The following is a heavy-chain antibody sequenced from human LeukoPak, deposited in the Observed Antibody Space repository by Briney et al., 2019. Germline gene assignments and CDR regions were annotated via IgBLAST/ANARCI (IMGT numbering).Heavy chain of an antibody. CDR3: TTVYGALEKEPDYYYYMDV. Sequence: PGGSLRLSCAASGFTISTYDMHWVRQAPGKGLEWVGRIKSKTDGGTTDYAAPVKGRFTISRDDSKNTLYLQMNSLKTEDTAVYYCTTVYGALEKEPDYYYYMDVWGKGTTVTISS. D-gene: IGHD1-14*01. J-gene: IGHJ6*03. V-gene: IGHV3-15*01. CDR1: GFTISTYD. CDR2: IKSKTDGGTT.